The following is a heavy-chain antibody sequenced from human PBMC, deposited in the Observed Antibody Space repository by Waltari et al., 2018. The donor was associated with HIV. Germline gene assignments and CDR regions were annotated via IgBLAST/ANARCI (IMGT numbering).Heavy chain of an antibody. CDR1: EYTFSSYY. V-gene: IGHV1-46*01. CDR2: INPSGNST. J-gene: IGHJ4*02. CDR3: ARAPCSGGSCRLFDY. D-gene: IGHD2-15*01. Sequence: QVQLVQSGAEVKKPGASVQVSCKASEYTFSSYYMHWVRLPPGQGLEVMGIINPSGNSTSYVQKFQGRLTMTRDTSTSTVYMELSSLRSEDTAVYYCARAPCSGGSCRLFDYWGQGTLVTVSS.